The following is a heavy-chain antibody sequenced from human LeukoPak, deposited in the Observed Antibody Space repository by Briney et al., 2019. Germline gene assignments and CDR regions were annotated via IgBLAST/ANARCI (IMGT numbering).Heavy chain of an antibody. Sequence: ASVKVSCKASGYTFTSYYMHWVRQAPGQGLEWMGIINPGGGSTAYAQKFQGRVTMTRDTSTNTVYMELSSLRSEDTAVYYCARARGVGTGWPVDYWGQGALVTVSS. CDR3: ARARGVGTGWPVDY. V-gene: IGHV1-46*01. CDR1: GYTFTSYY. D-gene: IGHD6-19*01. CDR2: INPGGGST. J-gene: IGHJ4*02.